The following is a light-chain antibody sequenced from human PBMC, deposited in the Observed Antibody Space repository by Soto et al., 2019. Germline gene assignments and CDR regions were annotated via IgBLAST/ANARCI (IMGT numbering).Light chain of an antibody. J-gene: IGKJ2*01. V-gene: IGKV3-20*01. Sequence: ETVLTQSPGTVSLSPGERATLSCTTSQTVNSDYLAWYQQKPGQAPRLLIYGVFNRATGIPDRFSGSGSGTYCTLTISALEPDDSAVYYYQHCDGSPRTFGQGTNLEI. CDR1: QTVNSDY. CDR3: QHCDGSPRT. CDR2: GVF.